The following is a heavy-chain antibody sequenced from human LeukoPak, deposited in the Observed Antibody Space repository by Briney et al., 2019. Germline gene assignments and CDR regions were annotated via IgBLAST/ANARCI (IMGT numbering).Heavy chain of an antibody. CDR2: IKEDGNEK. J-gene: IGHJ6*03. Sequence: TGGSLRLSCAASGFTFSIYCMSWVRQAPGKGLEWVANIKEDGNEKYYVDSVKGRFTISRDNAKNSLYLQMNSLRAEDMAVYYCARDHLVVVPTATGDYYYYMDVWGKGTTVTVSS. CDR1: GFTFSIYC. V-gene: IGHV3-7*01. CDR3: ARDHLVVVPTATGDYYYYMDV. D-gene: IGHD2-2*01.